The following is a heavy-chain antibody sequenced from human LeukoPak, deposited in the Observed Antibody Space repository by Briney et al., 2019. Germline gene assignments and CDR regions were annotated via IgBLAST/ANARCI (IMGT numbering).Heavy chain of an antibody. CDR1: GYTFTSYG. CDR3: ARDAGTQKWFDP. Sequence: SVKVSCKASGYTFTSYGISWVRQAPGQGLEWMGGIIPIFGTANYAQKFQGRVTITADESTSTAYMELSSLRSEDTAVYYCARDAGTQKWFDPWGQGTLVTVSS. J-gene: IGHJ5*02. D-gene: IGHD6-13*01. V-gene: IGHV1-69*13. CDR2: IIPIFGTA.